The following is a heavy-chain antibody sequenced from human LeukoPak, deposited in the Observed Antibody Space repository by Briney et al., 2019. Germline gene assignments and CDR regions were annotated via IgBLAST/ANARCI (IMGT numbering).Heavy chain of an antibody. CDR2: ISSSSSYT. D-gene: IGHD4-17*01. Sequence: GGSLRRSCAASGFTFSDYYMSWIRQAPGKGLEWVSYISSSSSYTNYADSVKGRFTISRDNAKNSLYLQMNSLRAEDTAVYYCARSPYGDYVDYWGQGTLVTVSS. J-gene: IGHJ4*02. CDR3: ARSPYGDYVDY. V-gene: IGHV3-11*06. CDR1: GFTFSDYY.